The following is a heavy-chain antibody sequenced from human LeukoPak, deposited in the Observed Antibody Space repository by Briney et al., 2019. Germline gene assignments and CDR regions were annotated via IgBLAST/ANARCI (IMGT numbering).Heavy chain of an antibody. CDR2: IIPILGIA. CDR1: GGTFSSYA. V-gene: IGHV1-69*04. CDR3: ARGVVPAASNLAY. Sequence: SVNVSCKASGGTFSSYAISWVRQAPGQGREWMGRIIPILGIANYAQKCQGRVTITADKSTSTAYMELSSLRSEDTAVYYCARGVVPAASNLAYWGQGTLVTVSS. D-gene: IGHD2-2*01. J-gene: IGHJ4*02.